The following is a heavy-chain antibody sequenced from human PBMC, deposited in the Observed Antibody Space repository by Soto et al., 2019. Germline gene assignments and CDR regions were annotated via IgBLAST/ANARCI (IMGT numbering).Heavy chain of an antibody. Sequence: GGSLRLSCAASGFTFSSYAMHWVRQAPGKGLEWVAVISYDGSNKYYADSVKGRFTISRDNSKNTLYLQMNSLRAEDTAVYYCARVIDYGDQFDYWGQGTLVTVSS. CDR3: ARVIDYGDQFDY. CDR2: ISYDGSNK. CDR1: GFTFSSYA. V-gene: IGHV3-30-3*01. J-gene: IGHJ4*02. D-gene: IGHD4-17*01.